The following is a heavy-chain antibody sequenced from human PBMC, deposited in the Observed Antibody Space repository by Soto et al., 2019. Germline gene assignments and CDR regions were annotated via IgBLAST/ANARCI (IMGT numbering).Heavy chain of an antibody. Sequence: GESLKISCQGSGFTFTSYWIAWVRQMPGKGLEWMGIIYPGDSDSSYSPSFQGQVTISADKSSNTAYLHWSSLKASDTVIYYCAKHEGYCSTTTCSNFDNWGQGTLVTVSS. D-gene: IGHD2-2*01. CDR3: AKHEGYCSTTTCSNFDN. CDR2: IYPGDSDS. V-gene: IGHV5-51*01. CDR1: GFTFTSYW. J-gene: IGHJ4*02.